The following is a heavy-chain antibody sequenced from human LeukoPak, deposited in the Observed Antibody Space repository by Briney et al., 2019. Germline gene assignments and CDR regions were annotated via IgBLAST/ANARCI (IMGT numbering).Heavy chain of an antibody. CDR3: ANSRYDSSGYYGIIGY. D-gene: IGHD3-22*01. CDR1: GFTVSSNY. Sequence: GGSLRLSCAASGFTVSSNYMSWVRQAPGKGLEWVSVIYSGGSTYYADSVKGRFTISRDNSKNTLYLQMNRLRAEDTAVYYCANSRYDSSGYYGIIGYWGQGTLVTVSS. V-gene: IGHV3-53*01. J-gene: IGHJ4*02. CDR2: IYSGGST.